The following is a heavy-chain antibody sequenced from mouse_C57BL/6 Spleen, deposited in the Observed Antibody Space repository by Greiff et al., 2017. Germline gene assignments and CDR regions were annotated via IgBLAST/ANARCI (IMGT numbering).Heavy chain of an antibody. J-gene: IGHJ1*03. CDR1: GYAFSSSW. CDR2: IYPGDGDT. Sequence: QVQLQQSGPELVKPGASVKISCKASGYAFSSSWMNWVKQRPGKGLEWIGRIYPGDGDTNYNGKFKGKATLTADKSSSTAYMHLSSLTSEDSAVDFCAREGGRGYFEVWGTGTTVTVSS. V-gene: IGHV1-82*01. CDR3: AREGGRGYFEV.